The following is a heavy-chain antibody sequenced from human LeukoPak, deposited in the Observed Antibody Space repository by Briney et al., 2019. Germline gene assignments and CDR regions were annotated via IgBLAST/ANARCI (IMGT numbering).Heavy chain of an antibody. CDR3: ARDLIAVAGVY. Sequence: ASVKVSCKASGYTFTSYDINWVRQATGQGLEWMGWINPNSGGTNYAQKFQGRVTMTRDTSISTAYMELSRLRSDDTAVYYCARDLIAVAGVYWGQGTLVTVSS. CDR1: GYTFTSYD. CDR2: INPNSGGT. D-gene: IGHD6-19*01. V-gene: IGHV1-2*02. J-gene: IGHJ4*02.